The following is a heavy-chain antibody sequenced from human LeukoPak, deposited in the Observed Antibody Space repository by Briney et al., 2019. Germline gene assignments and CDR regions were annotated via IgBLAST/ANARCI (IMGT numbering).Heavy chain of an antibody. D-gene: IGHD6-13*01. J-gene: IGHJ4*02. CDR2: IKEDGSEK. V-gene: IGHV3-7*03. CDR3: ARVGPYSSSYYFDY. Sequence: GGSLRLSCAASRFTFNRDWMSWVRQAPGKGLEWVANIKEDGSEKYYVDSVKGRFTISRDNAKNSVYLQMNSLRAEDTAVYYCARVGPYSSSYYFDYWGQGTLVTVSS. CDR1: RFTFNRDW.